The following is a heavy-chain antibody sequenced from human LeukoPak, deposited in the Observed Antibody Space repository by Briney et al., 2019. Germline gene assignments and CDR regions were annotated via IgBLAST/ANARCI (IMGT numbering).Heavy chain of an antibody. Sequence: PGGSLRLSCAASGFTFSSYGMHWVRQAPGKGLEWVAVIWYDGSNKYYADSVKGRFTISRDNSKNTLYLQMNSLRAEDTAVYYCARENYASGSYGDYWGQGTLVTVSS. CDR2: IWYDGSNK. D-gene: IGHD3-10*01. CDR3: ARENYASGSYGDY. J-gene: IGHJ4*02. CDR1: GFTFSSYG. V-gene: IGHV3-33*01.